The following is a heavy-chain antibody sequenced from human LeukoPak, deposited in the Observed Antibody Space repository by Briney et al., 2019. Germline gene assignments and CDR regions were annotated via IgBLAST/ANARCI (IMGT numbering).Heavy chain of an antibody. CDR1: GGSISSSYYY. D-gene: IGHD5-24*01. J-gene: IGHJ4*02. Sequence: SETLSLTCTVSGGSISSSYYYWGWIRQPPGKGLEWIGEINHSGSTNYNPSLKSRVTISVDTSKNQFSLKLSSVTAADTAVYYCARQETDYWGQGTLVTVSS. CDR2: INHSGST. CDR3: ARQETDY. V-gene: IGHV4-39*07.